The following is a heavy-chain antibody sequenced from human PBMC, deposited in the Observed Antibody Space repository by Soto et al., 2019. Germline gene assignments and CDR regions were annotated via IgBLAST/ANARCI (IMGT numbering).Heavy chain of an antibody. D-gene: IGHD3-3*01. Sequence: SETLSLTCAVYGGSFSGYYWSWIRQPPGKGLEWIGEINHSGSTNYNPSLKSRVTISVDTSKNQFSLKLSSVTAADTAVYYCARGPTYYDFWSGYYPSGLGTTVGIDYWGQGTLVTVS. CDR2: INHSGST. CDR1: GGSFSGYY. V-gene: IGHV4-34*01. J-gene: IGHJ4*02. CDR3: ARGPTYYDFWSGYYPSGLGTTVGIDY.